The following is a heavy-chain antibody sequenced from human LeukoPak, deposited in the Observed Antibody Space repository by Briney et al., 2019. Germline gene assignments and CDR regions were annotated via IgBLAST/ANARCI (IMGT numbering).Heavy chain of an antibody. J-gene: IGHJ4*02. V-gene: IGHV4-59*01. D-gene: IGHD3-22*01. CDR3: AREWRYYDSSGYSRVEGFDY. CDR1: GFTFSSYA. Sequence: GSLRLSCAASGFTFSSYAMSWVRQAPGKGLEWIGYIYYSGSTNYNPSLKSRVTISVDTSKNQFSLKLSSVTAADTAVYYCAREWRYYDSSGYSRVEGFDYWGQGTLVTVSS. CDR2: IYYSGST.